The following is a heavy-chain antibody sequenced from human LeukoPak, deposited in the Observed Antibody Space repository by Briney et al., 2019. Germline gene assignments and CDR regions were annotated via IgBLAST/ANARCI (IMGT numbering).Heavy chain of an antibody. CDR1: GFTFSNSA. D-gene: IGHD2-21*01. CDR3: ARARVRGVSFFAY. J-gene: IGHJ4*02. CDR2: ISYDGSNE. V-gene: IGHV3-30*01. Sequence: GGSLRLSCEASGFTFSNSAMHWVRQAPGKGLEWVSEISYDGSNEYYADSVKGRFTISRGKSKNTLYLQMNSLTAEDSAVYYCARARVRGVSFFAYWGQGTLVTVSS.